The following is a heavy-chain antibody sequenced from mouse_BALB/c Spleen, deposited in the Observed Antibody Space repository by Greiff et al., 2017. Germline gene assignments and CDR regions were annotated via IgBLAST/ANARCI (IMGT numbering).Heavy chain of an antibody. CDR1: GFTFSSFG. D-gene: IGHD2-3*01. Sequence: VQLVESGGGLVQPGGSRKLSCAASGFTFSSFGMHWVRQAPEKGLEWVAYISSGSSTIYYADTVKGRFTISRDNPKNTLFLQMTSLRSEDTAMYYCASFYDGYGFAYWGQGTLVTVSA. CDR3: ASFYDGYGFAY. V-gene: IGHV5-17*02. CDR2: ISSGSSTI. J-gene: IGHJ3*01.